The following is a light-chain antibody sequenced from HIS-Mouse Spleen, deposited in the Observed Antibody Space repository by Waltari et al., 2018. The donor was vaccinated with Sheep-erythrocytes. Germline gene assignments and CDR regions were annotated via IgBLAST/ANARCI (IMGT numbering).Light chain of an antibody. Sequence: QSVLTQPPSASGTPGQRVTISCSGSSSNIGSNTVNWYQQPPGTAPKLLIYSNNQRPAGVPYRFSGSKSGASAALAISGLQSEDEADYYCVAWDDSLNGYVFGTGTKVTVL. CDR2: SNN. J-gene: IGLJ1*01. CDR1: SSNIGSNT. V-gene: IGLV1-44*01. CDR3: VAWDDSLNGYV.